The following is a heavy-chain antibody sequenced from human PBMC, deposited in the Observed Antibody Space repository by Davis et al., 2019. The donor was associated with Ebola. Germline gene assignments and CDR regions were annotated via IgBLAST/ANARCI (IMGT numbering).Heavy chain of an antibody. J-gene: IGHJ6*02. CDR2: IIPIFGTA. CDR3: ARAPRRARYYGMDV. Sequence: SSVHVSRKPSLCTFSSSAIISVRQAPGQGLEGMGGIIPIFGTANYAQKFQGRVTITADESTSTAYMELSSLRSEDTAVYYCARAPRRARYYGMDVWGQGTTVTVSS. V-gene: IGHV1-69*13. CDR1: LCTFSSSA.